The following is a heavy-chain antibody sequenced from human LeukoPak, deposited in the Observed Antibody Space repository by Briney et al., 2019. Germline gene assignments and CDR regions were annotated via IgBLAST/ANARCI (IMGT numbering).Heavy chain of an antibody. D-gene: IGHD6-19*01. CDR2: IYYSGST. V-gene: IGHV4-39*01. CDR3: ARRGSGWDKVHWFDP. Sequence: SETLSLTCTVSGGSISSSSYYWGWIRQPPGKGLEWIGSIYYSGSTYYNPSLKSRVTISVDTSKNQFSLKLSSVTAADTAVYYCARRGSGWDKVHWFDPWGQGTLVTVSP. CDR1: GGSISSSSYY. J-gene: IGHJ5*02.